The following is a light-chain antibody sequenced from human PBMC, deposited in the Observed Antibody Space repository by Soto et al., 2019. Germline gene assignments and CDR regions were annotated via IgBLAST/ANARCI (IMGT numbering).Light chain of an antibody. CDR3: QQFNYWPPWT. Sequence: EIVLTQSPGTLSLSPGERATLSCRASQSVSSSYLAWYQQKPGQAPRLLIYGASSRATGIPDRFSGSGSGTDFTLTISGLQSEDVAIYYCQQFNYWPPWTFGQGTKVDIK. V-gene: IGKV3-20*01. CDR1: QSVSSSY. CDR2: GAS. J-gene: IGKJ1*01.